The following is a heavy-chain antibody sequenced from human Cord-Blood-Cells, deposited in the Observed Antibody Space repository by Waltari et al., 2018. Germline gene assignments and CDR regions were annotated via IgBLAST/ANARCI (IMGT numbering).Heavy chain of an antibody. J-gene: IGHJ4*02. CDR2: ISSSSSYI. V-gene: IGHV3-21*01. Sequence: EVQLVDSGGGLVKPGGSLRLPWPASGSTFSSNGMNGVRPAPGKGLEWVSSISSSSSYIYYADSVKGRFTISRDNAKNSLDLQMNSLRAEDTAVYYCARVTGIFDYWGQGTLVTVSS. D-gene: IGHD7-27*01. CDR1: GSTFSSNG. CDR3: ARVTGIFDY.